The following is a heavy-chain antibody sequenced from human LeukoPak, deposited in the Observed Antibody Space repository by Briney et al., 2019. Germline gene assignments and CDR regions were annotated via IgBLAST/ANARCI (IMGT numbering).Heavy chain of an antibody. Sequence: ASVKVSCKASGYTFTSYYVHWVRQAPGQGLEWMGWMNPKSGGTNYAQKFEARVTMNRDTSISTAYMELSRLRFDDTAVYYCARSPDILTGEKFDYWGQGTPVTVSS. J-gene: IGHJ4*02. CDR1: GYTFTSYY. CDR3: ARSPDILTGEKFDY. CDR2: MNPKSGGT. D-gene: IGHD3-9*01. V-gene: IGHV1-2*02.